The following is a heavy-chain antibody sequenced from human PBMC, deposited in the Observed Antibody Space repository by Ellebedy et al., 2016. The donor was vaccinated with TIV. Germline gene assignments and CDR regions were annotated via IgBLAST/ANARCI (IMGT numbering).Heavy chain of an antibody. CDR2: ISSSGGST. CDR3: GRGSTGNYYAMDV. CDR1: DFSVSDNY. D-gene: IGHD1-1*01. Sequence: GGSLRLXXAASDFSVSDNYINWVRQAPGKGLEWVSAISSSGGSTYYADSVKGRFTISRDNSKNTLYLQMNSLRAEDTAVYYCGRGSTGNYYAMDVWGQGTTVTVSS. V-gene: IGHV3-53*01. J-gene: IGHJ6*02.